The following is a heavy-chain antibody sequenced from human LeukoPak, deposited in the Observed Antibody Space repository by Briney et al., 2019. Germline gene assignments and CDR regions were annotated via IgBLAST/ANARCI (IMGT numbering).Heavy chain of an antibody. D-gene: IGHD1-26*01. J-gene: IGHJ3*02. Sequence: GGSLRLSCAASGFTVSSNYMSWVRQAPGKGLELVSIIYSGGSTFYADSVKGRFTISRDNSKNTLYLQMNSLRAEDTAVYYCARGGSYLSAFDIWGQGTMVTVSS. CDR2: IYSGGST. CDR3: ARGGSYLSAFDI. CDR1: GFTVSSNY. V-gene: IGHV3-53*01.